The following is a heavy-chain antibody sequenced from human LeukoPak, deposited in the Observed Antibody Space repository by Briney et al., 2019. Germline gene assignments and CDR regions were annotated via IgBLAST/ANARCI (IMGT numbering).Heavy chain of an antibody. J-gene: IGHJ3*02. Sequence: PSETLSLTCTVSGGSISSSSYYWGWIRQPPGKGLEWIGSIYYSGSTNYNPSLKSRVTISVDTSKNQFSLKLSSVTAADTAVYYCASGIAAAGLSDAFDIWGQGTMVTVSS. CDR2: IYYSGST. V-gene: IGHV4-39*07. CDR3: ASGIAAAGLSDAFDI. D-gene: IGHD6-13*01. CDR1: GGSISSSSYY.